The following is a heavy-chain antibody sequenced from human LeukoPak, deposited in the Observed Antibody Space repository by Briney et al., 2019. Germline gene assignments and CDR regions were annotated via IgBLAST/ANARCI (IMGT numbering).Heavy chain of an antibody. J-gene: IGHJ4*02. D-gene: IGHD6-19*01. CDR2: ISSSSSSI. CDR3: ARDLKTSGWYGDFDY. CDR1: GFTFSYAW. Sequence: GGSLRLSCAASGFTFSYAWMSWVRQSPGKGLEWLSYISSSSSSIYYADSVTGRFTISRDNSKNTVYLEMNSLRAEDTAVYYCARDLKTSGWYGDFDYWGQGTLVTVSS. V-gene: IGHV3-48*01.